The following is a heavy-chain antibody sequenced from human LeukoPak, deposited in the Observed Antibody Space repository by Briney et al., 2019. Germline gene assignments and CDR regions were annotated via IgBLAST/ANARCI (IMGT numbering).Heavy chain of an antibody. V-gene: IGHV4-39*01. CDR1: GGSISSSSYY. J-gene: IGHJ4*02. D-gene: IGHD3-9*01. CDR3: ASYDILTGPSLRYFDY. Sequence: RPSETLSLTCTVSGGSISSSSYYWGWIRQPPGKGLEWIGSIYYSGSTYYNPSLKSRVTISVDTSKNQFSLKLSSVTAADTAVYYCASYDILTGPSLRYFDYWGQGTLVTVSS. CDR2: IYYSGST.